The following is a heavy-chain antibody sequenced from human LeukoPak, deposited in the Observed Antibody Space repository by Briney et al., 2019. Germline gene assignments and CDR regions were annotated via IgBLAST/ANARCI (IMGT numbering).Heavy chain of an antibody. CDR2: ISPGGGPT. CDR1: EFTFSSYW. J-gene: IGHJ4*02. D-gene: IGHD5-12*01. CDR3: AKDGAWLRFDD. Sequence: PGGSLRLSCAASEFTFSSYWMSWVRQAPGKGLEWVSGISPGGGPTYYADSVKGRFTISRDDSKNTLYLQMNNLRAEDTAVYYCAKDGAWLRFDDWGQGILVTVSS. V-gene: IGHV3-23*01.